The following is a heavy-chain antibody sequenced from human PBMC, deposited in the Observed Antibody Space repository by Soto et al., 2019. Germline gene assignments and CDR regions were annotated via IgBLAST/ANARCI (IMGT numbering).Heavy chain of an antibody. CDR1: GGTFSSYT. CDR3: ATSRITIFGVVIEVGYYYGMDV. Sequence: SVKVSCKASGGTFSSYTISWVRQAPGQGLEWMGGIIPIFGTANYAQKFQGRVTITADESTSTAYMELSSLRSEDTAVYYCATSRITIFGVVIEVGYYYGMDVWGQGTTVTVSS. J-gene: IGHJ6*02. V-gene: IGHV1-69*13. D-gene: IGHD3-3*01. CDR2: IIPIFGTA.